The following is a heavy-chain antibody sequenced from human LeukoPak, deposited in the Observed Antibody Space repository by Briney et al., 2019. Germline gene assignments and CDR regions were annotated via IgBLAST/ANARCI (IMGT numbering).Heavy chain of an antibody. CDR2: ISYDGSNK. J-gene: IGHJ4*02. D-gene: IGHD6-19*01. CDR1: GFTFTSYA. V-gene: IGHV3-30*04. Sequence: GRSLRLSCAASGFTFTSYAMHWVRQAPGKGLEWVAVISYDGSNKYYADSVKGRFTISRDNSKNSLYLQLESLRADDTALYFCATSHGWSPDHWGQGTLVTVSS. CDR3: ATSHGWSPDH.